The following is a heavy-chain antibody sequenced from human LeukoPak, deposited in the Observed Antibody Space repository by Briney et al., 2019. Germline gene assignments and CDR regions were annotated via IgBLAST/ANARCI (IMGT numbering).Heavy chain of an antibody. CDR1: GFTFSSYW. D-gene: IGHD3-10*01. CDR3: ARSTYYYGSGSYFFDY. CDR2: IKQDGSEK. J-gene: IGHJ4*02. Sequence: GGSLRLSCAASGFTFSSYWMSWVRQAPGKGLEWVANIKQDGSEKYYVDSVKGRFTISRDNAKNSLYLQMNSLRAEDTAVYYCARSTYYYGSGSYFFDYWGQGTLVTVSS. V-gene: IGHV3-7*01.